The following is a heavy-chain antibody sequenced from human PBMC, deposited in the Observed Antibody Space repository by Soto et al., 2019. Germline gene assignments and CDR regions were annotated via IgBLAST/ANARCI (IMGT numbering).Heavy chain of an antibody. CDR3: ARSIVVMTAIDY. Sequence: GGSLRLSCAASGFTFRSYGMHWVRQAPGKGLEWVAVISYDGRNKDYADSVKGRIIISRDNSENTVYLQMNSLRDEDTAVYFCARSIVVMTAIDYWGQGTLVTVSS. CDR1: GFTFRSYG. J-gene: IGHJ4*02. CDR2: ISYDGRNK. D-gene: IGHD2-21*02. V-gene: IGHV3-30*03.